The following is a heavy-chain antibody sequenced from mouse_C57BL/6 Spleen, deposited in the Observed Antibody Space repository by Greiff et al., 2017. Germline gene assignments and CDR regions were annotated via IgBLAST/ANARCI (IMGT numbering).Heavy chain of an antibody. CDR2: INPNNGGT. CDR1: GYTFTDYY. J-gene: IGHJ4*01. D-gene: IGHD2-5*01. CDR3: ARDSKDAMDY. Sequence: VQLQQSGPELVKPGASVKISCKASGYTFTDYYMNWVKQSHGKSLEWIGDINPNNGGTSYNQKFKGKATLTVDKSSSTAYMELRSLTSEDSAVYYCARDSKDAMDYWGQGTSVTVSS. V-gene: IGHV1-26*01.